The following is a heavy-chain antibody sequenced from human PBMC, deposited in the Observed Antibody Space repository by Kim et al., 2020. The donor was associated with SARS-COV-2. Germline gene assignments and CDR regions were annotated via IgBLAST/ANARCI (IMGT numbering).Heavy chain of an antibody. J-gene: IGHJ4*02. V-gene: IGHV5-51*01. CDR3: ARHLPDGYNSFDY. D-gene: IGHD5-12*01. Sequence: YSPALQGQVTISADKSISTAYLQWSSLKASDTAMYYCARHLPDGYNSFDYWGQGTLVTVSS.